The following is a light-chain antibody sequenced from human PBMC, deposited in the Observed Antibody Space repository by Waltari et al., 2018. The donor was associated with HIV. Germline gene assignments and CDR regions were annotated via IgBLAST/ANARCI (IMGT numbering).Light chain of an antibody. Sequence: IQMTQSPSTLSASVGDRVTIPCRASQSISSWLAWYEQKPGKAPKLPIYKASSLESGVPSRFSGSGSGTEFTLTINSLQPDDLATYYCQQYNNDSRTFGQGTKVEIK. CDR1: QSISSW. J-gene: IGKJ1*01. CDR3: QQYNNDSRT. CDR2: KAS. V-gene: IGKV1-5*03.